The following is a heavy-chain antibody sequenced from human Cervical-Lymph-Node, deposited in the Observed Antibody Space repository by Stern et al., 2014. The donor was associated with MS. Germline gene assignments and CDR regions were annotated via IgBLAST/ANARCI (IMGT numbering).Heavy chain of an antibody. CDR1: GGSISSGSDY. CDR2: IHASGSA. CDR3: ASGYRIFDY. Sequence: QVQLVQSGPGLVKPSQTLSLTCTVSGGSISSGSDYWSWIRQPVGKGLEWIGRIHASGSAFYTPSLKSRVPISTDTSMNQFSLELNSATAADTAIYYCASGYRIFDYWGQGIVVTVSS. J-gene: IGHJ4*02. V-gene: IGHV4-61*02. D-gene: IGHD5-18*01.